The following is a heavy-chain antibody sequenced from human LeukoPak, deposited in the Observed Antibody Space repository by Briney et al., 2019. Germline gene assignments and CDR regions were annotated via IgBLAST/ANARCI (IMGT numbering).Heavy chain of an antibody. Sequence: ASVKVSCKASGGTVSSYAISWVRQAPGQGLEWMGGIIPIFGTANYAQKFQGRVTMTEDTSTDTAYMELSSLRSEDTAVYYCATHVVMTPSFDYWGQGTLSPSPQ. CDR2: IIPIFGTA. CDR3: ATHVVMTPSFDY. CDR1: GGTVSSYA. D-gene: IGHD2-15*01. J-gene: IGHJ4*02. V-gene: IGHV1-69*06.